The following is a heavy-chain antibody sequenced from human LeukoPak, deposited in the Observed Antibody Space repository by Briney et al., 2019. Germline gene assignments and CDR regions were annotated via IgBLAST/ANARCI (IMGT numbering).Heavy chain of an antibody. Sequence: GGSLRLSCAASGFTFSSYRMNWVRQAPGKGLEWVSSISSSSSYTYYADSVKGRFTISRDNAKNSLYLQMNSLRAEDTAVYYCARGRSLADPWGQGTLVTVSS. V-gene: IGHV3-21*01. CDR3: ARGRSLADP. CDR1: GFTFSSYR. J-gene: IGHJ5*02. CDR2: ISSSSSYT.